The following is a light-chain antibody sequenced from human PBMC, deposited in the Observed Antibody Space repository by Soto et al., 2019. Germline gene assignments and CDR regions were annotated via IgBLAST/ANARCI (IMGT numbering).Light chain of an antibody. CDR3: QQYDTHST. CDR1: QSINSW. CDR2: MAS. Sequence: DIQMTQSPSTLSASVGDRVTITCRASQSINSWLAWYQLKPGKAPKLLIYMASNLQSGVPSRFSGSGSGTDFTLTISSLQPDDLATYYCQQYDTHSTFGQGTKLEIK. V-gene: IGKV1-5*03. J-gene: IGKJ2*01.